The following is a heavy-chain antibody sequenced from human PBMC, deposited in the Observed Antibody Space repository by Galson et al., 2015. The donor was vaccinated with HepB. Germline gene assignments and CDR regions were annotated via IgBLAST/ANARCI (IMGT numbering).Heavy chain of an antibody. CDR1: GFTFSSYA. V-gene: IGHV3-33*08. Sequence: SLRLSCAASGFTFSSYAMHWVRQAPGKGLEWVAVIWYDGSTKNYGDSVKGRFTISRDNSKNTLYLQMNSLRAEDTAVYYCARAQINMMVGYFDSWGQGTLVTVSS. J-gene: IGHJ4*02. CDR3: ARAQINMMVGYFDS. CDR2: IWYDGSTK. D-gene: IGHD3-22*01.